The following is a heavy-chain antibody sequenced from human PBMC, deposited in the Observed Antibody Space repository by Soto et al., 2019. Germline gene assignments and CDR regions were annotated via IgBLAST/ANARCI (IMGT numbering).Heavy chain of an antibody. J-gene: IGHJ6*02. Sequence: SETLSLTFVVSGVSISSDSINTNPYYWGCVRQPPRKGLEGIGDIYYSGSTYYNPSLKSRVTISVDTSKNQFSLKLSSVTAADTAVYYCARDLSYGSGSTLGEYYYYGMDVWGQGTTVT. CDR2: IYYSGST. V-gene: IGHV4-31*11. CDR3: ARDLSYGSGSTLGEYYYYGMDV. CDR1: GVSISSDSINTNPYY. D-gene: IGHD3-10*01.